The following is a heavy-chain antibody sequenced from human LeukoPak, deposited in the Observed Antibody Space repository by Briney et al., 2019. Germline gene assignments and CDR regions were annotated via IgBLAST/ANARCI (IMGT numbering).Heavy chain of an antibody. CDR3: ARSVYNWNVLYYYYYYMDV. Sequence: SETLSLTCAVYGGSFSGYYWSWIRQPPGKGLEWIGEINHSGSTNYNPSLKSRVTIPVDTSKNQFSLKLSSVTAADTAVYYCARSVYNWNVLYYYYYYMDVWGKGTTVTVSS. D-gene: IGHD1-20*01. CDR1: GGSFSGYY. CDR2: INHSGST. J-gene: IGHJ6*03. V-gene: IGHV4-34*01.